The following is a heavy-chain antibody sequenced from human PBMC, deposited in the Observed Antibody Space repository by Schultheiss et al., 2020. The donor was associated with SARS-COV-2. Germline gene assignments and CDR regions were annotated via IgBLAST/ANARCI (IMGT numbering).Heavy chain of an antibody. CDR1: GGSISSGGYY. Sequence: SQTLSLTCPVSGGSISSGGYYWSWIRQHPGKGLEWIGYIYYSGSTYYNPSLKSRVTISVDTSKNQFSLKLSSVTAADTAVYYCAREGRFYRSSRGVNWFDPWGQGTLVTVAS. CDR3: AREGRFYRSSRGVNWFDP. CDR2: IYYSGST. D-gene: IGHD2-2*01. J-gene: IGHJ5*02. V-gene: IGHV4-31*03.